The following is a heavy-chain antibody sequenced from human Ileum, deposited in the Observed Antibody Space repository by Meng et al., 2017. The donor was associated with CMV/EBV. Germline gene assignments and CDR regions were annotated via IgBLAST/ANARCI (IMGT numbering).Heavy chain of an antibody. D-gene: IGHD3-16*01. CDR2: ISGSGGNT. CDR3: AKVLVPGPWGYYYGMDV. Sequence: GESLKISCAASGFVFDDHAMHWVRQAPGKGLEWVSAISGSGGNTYYADSVKGRFTVSRDNFKNTLYLQMNSLRAEDTAVYYCAKVLVPGPWGYYYGMDVWGQGTTVTVSS. J-gene: IGHJ6*02. V-gene: IGHV3-23*01. CDR1: GFVFDDHA.